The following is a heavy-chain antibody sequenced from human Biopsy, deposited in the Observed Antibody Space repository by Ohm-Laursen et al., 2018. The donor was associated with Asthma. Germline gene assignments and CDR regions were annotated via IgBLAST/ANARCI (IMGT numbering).Heavy chain of an antibody. Sequence: GSSVKVSCKISGYSLTDLSMHRVRQAPGQGLEWIGGHDHEEGGTVNARRFQGRVTMTEDTSTDTAYMELSSLSSDDTAVYYCASDFPKDYVRYNFQFWGQGTLVTVSS. CDR1: GYSLTDLS. J-gene: IGHJ4*02. D-gene: IGHD4-17*01. CDR2: HDHEEGGT. V-gene: IGHV1-24*01. CDR3: ASDFPKDYVRYNFQF.